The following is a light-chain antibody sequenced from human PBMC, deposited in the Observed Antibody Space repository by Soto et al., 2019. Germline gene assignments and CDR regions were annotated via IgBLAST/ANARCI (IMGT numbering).Light chain of an antibody. CDR2: GAS. CDR3: PLYASTPTT. V-gene: IGKV3-20*01. J-gene: IGKJ5*01. CDR1: QSISSTQ. Sequence: ALGTGVNLSLSCIVSQSISSTQLVWYQQKPGQAPTLLIFGASSRATGIPDRFSGSGSGTDLTLTISRLEHEYCAVHQCPLYASTPTTCGQGTRLEIK.